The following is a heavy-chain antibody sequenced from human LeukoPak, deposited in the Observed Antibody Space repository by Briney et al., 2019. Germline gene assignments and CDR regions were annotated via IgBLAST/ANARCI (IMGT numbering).Heavy chain of an antibody. CDR1: GFTFTNYA. J-gene: IGHJ4*02. Sequence: TGGSLRLSCAAPGFTFTNYAMSWVRQAAGKGLEWVSTISGNGVDTYYTDSVQGRFTISRDNPKNTLYLQMNSLRVEDTAVYYCAKLYSSGRYYFDYWGQGTLVTVSS. D-gene: IGHD6-19*01. CDR2: ISGNGVDT. V-gene: IGHV3-23*01. CDR3: AKLYSSGRYYFDY.